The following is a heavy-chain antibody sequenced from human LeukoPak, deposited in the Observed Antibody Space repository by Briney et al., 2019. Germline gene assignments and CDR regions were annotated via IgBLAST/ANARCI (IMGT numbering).Heavy chain of an antibody. V-gene: IGHV1-2*02. Sequence: ASVKVSCKASGYTFTGYYMHWVRQAPGQGPEWMGWINPNSGGTNYAQKFQGRVTMTRDTSISTAYMELSRLRSDDTAVYYCARTYCSSTSCYIYGMDVWGQGTTVTVSS. J-gene: IGHJ6*02. D-gene: IGHD2-2*02. CDR1: GYTFTGYY. CDR3: ARTYCSSTSCYIYGMDV. CDR2: INPNSGGT.